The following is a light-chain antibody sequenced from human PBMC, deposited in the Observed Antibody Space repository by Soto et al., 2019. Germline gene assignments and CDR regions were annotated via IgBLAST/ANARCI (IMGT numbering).Light chain of an antibody. V-gene: IGLV1-47*01. CDR3: AAWDDSRSGYEV. CDR2: RNS. J-gene: IGLJ2*01. Sequence: QSVLTQPPSASGPPGQRVTISCSGSSSNMGRNYVYWYQQIPGKARKLLMYRNSQRPSGVPDRFSGSKSGTSASLAISVLRSEDEADYYCAAWDDSRSGYEVFGGGTKLTVL. CDR1: SSNMGRNY.